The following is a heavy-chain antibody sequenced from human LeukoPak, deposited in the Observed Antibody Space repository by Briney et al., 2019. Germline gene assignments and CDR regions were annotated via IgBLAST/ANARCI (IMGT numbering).Heavy chain of an antibody. CDR1: GYSISSGYY. Sequence: PSETLPLTCAVSGYSISSGYYWGWIRQPPGKGLEWIGSIYHSGSTYYNPSLKSRVTISVDTSKNQFSLKLSSVTAADTAVYYCAGSFWSGYVNWFDPWGQGTLVTVSS. J-gene: IGHJ5*02. CDR2: IYHSGST. D-gene: IGHD3-3*01. CDR3: AGSFWSGYVNWFDP. V-gene: IGHV4-38-2*01.